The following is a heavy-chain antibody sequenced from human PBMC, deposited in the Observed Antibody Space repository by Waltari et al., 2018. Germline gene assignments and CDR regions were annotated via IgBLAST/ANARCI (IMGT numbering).Heavy chain of an antibody. V-gene: IGHV4-38-2*02. CDR2: IYHSGST. D-gene: IGHD1-20*01. J-gene: IGHJ4*02. Sequence: QVQLQESGPGLVKPSETLSLTCAVSGYSISSGYYWGWIRQPPGKGLEWIGSIYHSGSTYYNPRLKSRVTISVDTSKNQFSLKLSSVTAADTAVYYCARESVTGTGEDYFDYWGQGTLVTVSS. CDR1: GYSISSGYY. CDR3: ARESVTGTGEDYFDY.